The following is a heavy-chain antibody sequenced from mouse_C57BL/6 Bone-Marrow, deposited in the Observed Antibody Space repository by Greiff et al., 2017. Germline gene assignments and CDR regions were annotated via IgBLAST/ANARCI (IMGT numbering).Heavy chain of an antibody. D-gene: IGHD1-1*01. CDR3: ARSGSSYVDWYFDV. J-gene: IGHJ1*03. CDR2: INPNNGGT. CDR1: GYTFTDYY. Sequence: EVKLMESGPELVKPGASVKISCKASGYTFTDYYMNWVKQSHGKSLEWIGDINPNNGGTSYNQKFKGKATLTVDKSSSTAYMELRSLTSEDSAVYYCARSGSSYVDWYFDVWGTGTTVTVSS. V-gene: IGHV1-26*01.